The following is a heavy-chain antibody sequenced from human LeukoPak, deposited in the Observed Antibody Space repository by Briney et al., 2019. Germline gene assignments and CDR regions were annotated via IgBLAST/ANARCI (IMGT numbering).Heavy chain of an antibody. CDR1: GFIFSSYE. CDR3: ARHTSVWGPPFDY. CDR2: ISGSGTII. D-gene: IGHD2-2*01. Sequence: PGGSLRLSCAASGFIFSSYEMTWVRQAPGKGLEWISYISGSGTIIYYADSVKGRFTISRDNAKKSLYMEMNSVRAEDTAVYYCARHTSVWGPPFDYWGQGTLVTVSS. J-gene: IGHJ4*02. V-gene: IGHV3-48*03.